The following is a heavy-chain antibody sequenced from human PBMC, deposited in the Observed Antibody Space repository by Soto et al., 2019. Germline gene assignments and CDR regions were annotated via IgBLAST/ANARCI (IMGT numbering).Heavy chain of an antibody. J-gene: IGHJ5*02. D-gene: IGHD4-4*01. CDR3: ARSPPRVEKNNYAGGWFDP. CDR1: EYPFTKYD. V-gene: IGHV1-8*01. CDR2: INPNSGNT. Sequence: QVQLVQSGAEVKKPGASVKVSCKASEYPFTKYDINWVRQATGQGLEWMGWINPNSGNTGYSQKFQGRVTMTRNTSISTAYMELSSLRFDDTAVYYCARSPPRVEKNNYAGGWFDPWGQGTLVTVSS.